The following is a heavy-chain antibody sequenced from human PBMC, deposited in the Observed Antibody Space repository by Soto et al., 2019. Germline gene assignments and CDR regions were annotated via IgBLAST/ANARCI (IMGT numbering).Heavy chain of an antibody. CDR3: AKGGRILPLGAFDI. CDR2: ISWNSGSV. D-gene: IGHD2-15*01. CDR1: GFTFDDYA. J-gene: IGHJ3*02. Sequence: PGGSLRLSFAASGFTFDDYAMHWVRQAPGKGLEWVSGISWNSGSVGYADSVKGRFTISRDNAKNSLYLQMNSLRAEDTALYYCAKGGRILPLGAFDIWGQGTMVTVSS. V-gene: IGHV3-9*01.